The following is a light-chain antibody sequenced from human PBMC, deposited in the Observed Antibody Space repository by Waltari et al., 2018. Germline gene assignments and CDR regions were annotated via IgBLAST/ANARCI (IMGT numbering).Light chain of an antibody. Sequence: EIVLTQSPGPLSLSPGERATLSCRASQSVSSAYFAWYQHKPGQAPRLVMFATSIRGTGIPDRFGGGGSGTDFTLTISRLEPEDFAVYYCQQYGSSITFGGGTKVEIK. CDR3: QQYGSSIT. CDR2: ATS. V-gene: IGKV3-20*01. J-gene: IGKJ4*01. CDR1: QSVSSAY.